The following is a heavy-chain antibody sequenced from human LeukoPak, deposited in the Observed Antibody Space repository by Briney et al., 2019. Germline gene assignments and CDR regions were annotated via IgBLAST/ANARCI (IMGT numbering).Heavy chain of an antibody. CDR2: IRSTSGTT. Sequence: GGSLTLSCAGSGFIFLSHTMNSVRQGPGRGLERVSYIRSTSGTTYYADSVNGRFTISRDNFKNSLYLQTNSLRDEDTAVYYCARDYYGMDVWGQGTTVTVSS. CDR3: ARDYYGMDV. V-gene: IGHV3-48*02. CDR1: GFIFLSHT. J-gene: IGHJ6*02.